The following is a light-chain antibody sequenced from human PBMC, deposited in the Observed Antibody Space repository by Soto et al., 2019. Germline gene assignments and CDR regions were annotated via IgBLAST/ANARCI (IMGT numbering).Light chain of an antibody. CDR1: RSISTY. CDR3: QHYSAFSVT. CDR2: EAL. V-gene: IGKV3-11*01. Sequence: ETVLTQSPATLSLSPGERATLSCRASRSISTYLAWYQQKPGQAPRLLIYEALNRATGIPARFSGSGSGTDFTLTISSLEPEDFATYYCQHYSAFSVTFGQGTKVEIK. J-gene: IGKJ1*01.